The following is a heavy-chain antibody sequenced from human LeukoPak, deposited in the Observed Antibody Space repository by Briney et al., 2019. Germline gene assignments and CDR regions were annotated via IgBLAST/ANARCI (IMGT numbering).Heavy chain of an antibody. CDR1: GGSISGYN. J-gene: IGHJ5*01. CDR3: VRDLGRFDS. V-gene: IGHV4-4*07. CDR2: IYSSGST. Sequence: SETLSLTCTVSGGSISGYNWSWIRQPAGKGLEWIGRIYSSGSTNYNPSLKSRVAMSVDTSKNQFSLRVTPVTAADTAVYFCVRDLGRFDSWGQGALVLVSS.